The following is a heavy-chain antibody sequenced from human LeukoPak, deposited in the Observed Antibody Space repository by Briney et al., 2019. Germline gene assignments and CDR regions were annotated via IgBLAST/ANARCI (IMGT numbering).Heavy chain of an antibody. J-gene: IGHJ4*02. V-gene: IGHV1-24*01. CDR2: FDPEDGET. D-gene: IGHD3-22*01. Sequence: ASVRVSCKVSGYTLTELSMHWVRQAPGKGLEWMGGFDPEDGETIYAQKFQGRVTMTEDTSTDTAYMELSSLRSEDTAVYYCATVPARISSGYYYFDYWDQGTLVTVSS. CDR3: ATVPARISSGYYYFDY. CDR1: GYTLTELS.